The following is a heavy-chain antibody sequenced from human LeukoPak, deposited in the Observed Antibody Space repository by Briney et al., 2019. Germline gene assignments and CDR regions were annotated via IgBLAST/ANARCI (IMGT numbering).Heavy chain of an antibody. J-gene: IGHJ6*02. CDR3: ARDTAMVTSVDYYGMDV. V-gene: IGHV3-7*05. Sequence: PGGSLRVSCAASGFTFSSYWMSWVRQAPGKGLKWVANIKQDGSVKYYVDSVKGRFTISRDNAMNSLYLQMNSLRAEDTAVYYCARDTAMVTSVDYYGMDVWGQGTTVTVSS. CDR2: IKQDGSVK. D-gene: IGHD5-18*01. CDR1: GFTFSSYW.